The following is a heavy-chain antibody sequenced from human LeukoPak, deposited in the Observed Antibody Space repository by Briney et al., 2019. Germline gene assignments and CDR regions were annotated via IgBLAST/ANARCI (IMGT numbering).Heavy chain of an antibody. J-gene: IGHJ5*02. CDR3: ARLVGGYYYDSSGPS. D-gene: IGHD3-22*01. V-gene: IGHV4-39*01. CDR2: IYYSGST. Sequence: SETLSLTCTVSGGSISGSSYYWGWIRQPPGKGLEWIGSIYYSGSTYYNPSLKSRVTISVDTSKNQFSLKLSSVTAADTAVYYCARLVGGYYYDSSGPSWGQGTLVTVSS. CDR1: GGSISGSSYY.